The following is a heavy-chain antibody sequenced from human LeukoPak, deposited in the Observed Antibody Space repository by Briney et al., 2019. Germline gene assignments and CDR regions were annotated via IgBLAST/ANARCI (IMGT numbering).Heavy chain of an antibody. V-gene: IGHV1-69*05. CDR2: IIPIFGTA. Sequence: LMQSGAEVKKPGSSVKVSCKASGGTFSSYAISWVRQAPGQGLEWMGGIIPIFGTANYAQTLQGRVTITTDESTSTAYMELGSLRSEDTAVYYCARDPVRGWPSAEYFQHWGQGTLVTVSS. CDR1: GGTFSSYA. J-gene: IGHJ1*01. D-gene: IGHD6-19*01. CDR3: ARDPVRGWPSAEYFQH.